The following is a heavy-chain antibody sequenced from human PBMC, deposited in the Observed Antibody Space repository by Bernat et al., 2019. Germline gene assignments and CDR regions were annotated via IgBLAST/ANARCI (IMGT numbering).Heavy chain of an antibody. CDR1: GFTFSVSW. CDR2: INQDGSEK. Sequence: EVQLVESGGGLVQPGGSLRLPCAASGFTFSVSWMSWVRQAPGKGLEWVANINQDGSEKYYVDSVRGRFTISRDNAKNSLYLQMNSLRADDTAVYYCARSPRTGDVDYWGQGTLVTVSS. D-gene: IGHD7-27*01. V-gene: IGHV3-7*03. J-gene: IGHJ4*02. CDR3: ARSPRTGDVDY.